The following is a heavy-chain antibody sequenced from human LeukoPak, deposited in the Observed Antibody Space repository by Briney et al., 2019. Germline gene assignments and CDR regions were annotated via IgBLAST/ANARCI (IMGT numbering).Heavy chain of an antibody. V-gene: IGHV1-18*01. J-gene: IGHJ4*02. Sequence: GASVKVSCKASGYTLTSYGISWVRQAPGQGLEWMGWISAYNGNTNYAQKLQGRVTMTTDTSTSTAYMELRSLRSDDTAVYYCARVARITIFGVVDYFDYWGQGTLVTVSS. CDR2: ISAYNGNT. CDR1: GYTLTSYG. CDR3: ARVARITIFGVVDYFDY. D-gene: IGHD3-3*01.